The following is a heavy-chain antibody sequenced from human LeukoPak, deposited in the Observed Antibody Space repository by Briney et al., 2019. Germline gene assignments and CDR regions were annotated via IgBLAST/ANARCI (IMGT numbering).Heavy chain of an antibody. CDR1: GFTFSSYG. V-gene: IGHV3-33*01. CDR3: ARGRRDILADY. J-gene: IGHJ4*02. D-gene: IGHD3-9*01. Sequence: GGSLRLSCAASGFTFSSYGMHWVRQAPGKGLEWVAVIWYDGSNKYYADSVKGRFTISRDNAKNSLYLQMNSLRAEDTAVYYCARGRRDILADYWGQGTLVTVSS. CDR2: IWYDGSNK.